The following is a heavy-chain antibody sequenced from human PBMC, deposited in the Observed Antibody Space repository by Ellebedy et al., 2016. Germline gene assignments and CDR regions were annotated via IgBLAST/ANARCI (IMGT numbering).Heavy chain of an antibody. D-gene: IGHD3-10*01. CDR3: ARVLLWFGELYYYGMDV. V-gene: IGHV3-74*01. J-gene: IGHJ6*02. Sequence: ETLSLTXTVSGGSISSSSYYWGWVRQAPGKGLVWVSRINSDGSSTSYADSVKGRFTISRDNAKNTLYLQMNSLRAEDTAVYYCARVLLWFGELYYYGMDVWGQGTTVTVSS. CDR1: GGSISSSSYY. CDR2: INSDGSST.